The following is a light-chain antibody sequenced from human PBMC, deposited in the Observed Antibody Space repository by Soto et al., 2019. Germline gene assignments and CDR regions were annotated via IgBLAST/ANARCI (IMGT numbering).Light chain of an antibody. Sequence: DIQMNQSPSSLSASGGDRVTITCRASQGINHYLSWFQQKPGKVPKLLIYATSTLQSGVPSRFSGSGFGTDFTLTISSLQPEDVATYYCKQPTVTFGGGTKVDI. V-gene: IGKV1-27*01. CDR2: ATS. CDR3: KQPTVT. CDR1: QGINHY. J-gene: IGKJ4*01.